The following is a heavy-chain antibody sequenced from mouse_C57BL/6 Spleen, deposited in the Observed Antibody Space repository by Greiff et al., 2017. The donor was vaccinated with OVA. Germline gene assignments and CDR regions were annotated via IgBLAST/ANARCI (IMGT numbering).Heavy chain of an antibody. J-gene: IGHJ2*01. CDR2: IDPSDSYT. V-gene: IGHV1-69*01. CDR3: ARGGNWVPFDY. Sequence: VQLQQPGAELVMPGASVKLSCKASGYTFTSYWMHWVKQRPGQGLEWIGEIDPSDSYTNYNQKFKGKSTLTVDKSSSTAYMQLSSLTSEDSAVYYCARGGNWVPFDYWGQGTTLTVSS. D-gene: IGHD4-1*01. CDR1: GYTFTSYW.